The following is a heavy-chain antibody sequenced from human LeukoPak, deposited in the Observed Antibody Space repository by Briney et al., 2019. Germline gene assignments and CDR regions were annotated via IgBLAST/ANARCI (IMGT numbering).Heavy chain of an antibody. J-gene: IGHJ4*02. D-gene: IGHD3-10*01. CDR3: ARGRDYYGSYYFDY. CDR1: GFTFSSYA. V-gene: IGHV3-30*04. CDR2: ISYDGSNK. Sequence: PGGSLRLSCAASGFTFSSYAMRWGRQAPGGGLEWGAVISYDGSNKYYADSVHGRFTISRDNSKNTLYLQMNSLRAEDTAVYYCARGRDYYGSYYFDYWGQGTLVTVSS.